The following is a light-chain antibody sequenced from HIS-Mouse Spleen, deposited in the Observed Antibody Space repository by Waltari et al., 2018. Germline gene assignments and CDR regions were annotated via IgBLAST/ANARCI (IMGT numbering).Light chain of an antibody. J-gene: IGLJ1*01. CDR1: SSYVGGYNY. V-gene: IGLV2-8*01. CDR2: EVS. Sequence: QSALTQPPSASGSPGQSVTISCTGTSSYVGGYNYVSWYQQHPGKPPKPMIYEVSTRPAGVPDRFSGSKSGNTASLTVSGLQAEDEADYYCSSYAGSNNYVFGTGTKVTVL. CDR3: SSYAGSNNYV.